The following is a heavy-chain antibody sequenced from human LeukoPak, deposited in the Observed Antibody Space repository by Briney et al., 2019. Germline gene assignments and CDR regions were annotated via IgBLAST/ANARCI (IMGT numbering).Heavy chain of an antibody. CDR3: ARGRYYDFWSGYCQYFDY. V-gene: IGHV3-21*01. CDR1: GFTFNRYN. J-gene: IGHJ4*02. Sequence: GGSLRLSCAASGFTFNRYNMNWVRRAPGKGLEWVSSISTSSSYIYYADSVRGRFTISRDNAKNSLYLQMNSLRAEDTAVYYCARGRYYDFWSGYCQYFDYWGQGTLVTVSS. CDR2: ISTSSSYI. D-gene: IGHD3-3*01.